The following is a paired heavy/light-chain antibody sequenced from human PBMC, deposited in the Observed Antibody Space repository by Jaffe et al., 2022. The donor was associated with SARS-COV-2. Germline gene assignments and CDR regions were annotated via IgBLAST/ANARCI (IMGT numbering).Light chain of an antibody. Sequence: DIVMTQSPLSLPVTPGEPASISCRSSQSLLHSSGYSFLDWYLQKPGQSPQLLMYLGSNRASGVPDRFSGSGSGTDFTLKISRVEAEDVGVYYCMQALKTPFTFGQGTKLEIK. CDR2: LGS. CDR3: MQALKTPFT. V-gene: IGKV2-28*01. J-gene: IGKJ2*01. CDR1: QSLLHSSGYSF.
Heavy chain of an antibody. CDR2: TYYRSKWFN. CDR1: GDRVSSNSAT. V-gene: IGHV6-1*01. CDR3: ARDRSRVAVDFDI. Sequence: QVQLQQSGPGLVKPSQTLSLTCAISGDRVSSNSATWNWIRQSPSRGLEWLGRTYYRSKWFNDYALSVESRITINPDTSKNQFSLQLNSVNPEDTAVYYCARDRSRVAVDFDIWGQGTMVTVSS. D-gene: IGHD6-19*01. J-gene: IGHJ3*02.